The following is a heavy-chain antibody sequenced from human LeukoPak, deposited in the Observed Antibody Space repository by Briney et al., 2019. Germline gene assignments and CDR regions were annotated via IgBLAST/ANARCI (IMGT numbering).Heavy chain of an antibody. V-gene: IGHV4-39*02. Sequence: SETLSLTCTVSGGSISSSSYYWGWIRQPPGKGLEWIGSIYYSGSTYYNPSLKSRVTISVDTSKNQFSLKLSSVTAADTAVYYCVRDRVDSSGYYYYYGLDVWGQGTTVTVSS. CDR3: VRDRVDSSGYYYYYGLDV. CDR1: GGSISSSSYY. D-gene: IGHD3-22*01. J-gene: IGHJ6*02. CDR2: IYYSGST.